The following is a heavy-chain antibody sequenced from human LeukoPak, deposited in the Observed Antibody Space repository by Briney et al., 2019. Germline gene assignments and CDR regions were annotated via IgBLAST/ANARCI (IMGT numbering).Heavy chain of an antibody. CDR1: GFTFSDYY. Sequence: PGGSLRLSCAASGFTFSDYYMSWIRQAPGKGLEWISYISSTSSYTNYPDSVKGRFTISRDNAKNSLYLQMNSLRAEDTAVYYCARVRQYYDILTGYYSDYWGQGTLVTVSS. CDR2: ISSTSSYT. D-gene: IGHD3-9*01. J-gene: IGHJ4*02. CDR3: ARVRQYYDILTGYYSDY. V-gene: IGHV3-11*06.